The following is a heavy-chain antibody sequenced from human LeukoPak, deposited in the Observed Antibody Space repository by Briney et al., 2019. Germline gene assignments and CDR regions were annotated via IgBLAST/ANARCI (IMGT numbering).Heavy chain of an antibody. CDR1: GFTFSSYW. D-gene: IGHD6-19*01. V-gene: IGHV3-7*01. J-gene: IGHJ4*02. Sequence: GGSLRLSCAASGFTFSSYWMSWVRRAPGKGLEWVANIKQDGSEKYYVDSVKGRFTISRDNAKNSLYLQMNSLRAEDTAVYYCAREGIAVAGAFDYWGQGTLVTVSS. CDR2: IKQDGSEK. CDR3: AREGIAVAGAFDY.